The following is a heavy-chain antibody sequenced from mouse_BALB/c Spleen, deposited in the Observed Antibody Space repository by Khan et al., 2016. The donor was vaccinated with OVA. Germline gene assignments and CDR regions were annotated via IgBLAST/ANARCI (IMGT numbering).Heavy chain of an antibody. CDR2: IDPFNTGT. D-gene: IGHD3-3*01. V-gene: IGHV1S135*01. Sequence: EVQLQESGPELMKPGASVNISCKASGYSFITYYIHWVKQSRGKSLEWIGYIDPFNTGTDYNQKFKGQATLTVDKSSNTAYMHLTSLTSEDSAVYYCARGTFDYWGQGTLVTVSA. CDR1: GYSFITYY. J-gene: IGHJ3*01. CDR3: ARGTFDY.